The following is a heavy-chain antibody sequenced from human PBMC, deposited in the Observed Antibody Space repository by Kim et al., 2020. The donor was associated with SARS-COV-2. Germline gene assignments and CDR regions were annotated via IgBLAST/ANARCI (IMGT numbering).Heavy chain of an antibody. CDR1: GASISRAAYN. V-gene: IGHV4-31*03. CDR2: TSYSGSP. CDR3: AVVTAFDAFDI. J-gene: IGHJ3*02. Sequence: SETLSLTCTVSGASISRAAYNGNWIRQFPGRALEWIAYTSYSGSPYYNPSLKSRVNISIDTSQNRFSLNLISVTAADTAVYYCAVVTAFDAFDIWGQGTTVTVSS. D-gene: IGHD2-21*02.